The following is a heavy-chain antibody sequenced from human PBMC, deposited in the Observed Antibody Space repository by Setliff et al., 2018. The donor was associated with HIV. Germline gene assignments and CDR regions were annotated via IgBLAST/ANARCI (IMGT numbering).Heavy chain of an antibody. CDR3: ARHDASYYKWNDEVIWNHYGLDV. J-gene: IGHJ6*02. V-gene: IGHV1-69*10. CDR1: GGSFSKYL. D-gene: IGHD1-20*01. CDR2: IIPFLGVR. Sequence: GASVKVSCKTSGGSFSKYLFTWVRQAPGQGLEWMGGIIPFLGVRDYAQKFQGRVTITADESTRTGYMELRSLQSEDTAVYYCARHDASYYKWNDEVIWNHYGLDVWGQGTTVTVSS.